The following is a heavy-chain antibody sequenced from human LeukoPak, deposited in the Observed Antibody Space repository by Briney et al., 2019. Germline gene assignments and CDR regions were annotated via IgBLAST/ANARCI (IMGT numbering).Heavy chain of an antibody. CDR3: ASESPLGYCSGGSCPYYFDY. CDR2: IYTSGST. V-gene: IGHV4-61*02. Sequence: SQTPSLTCTVSGDSISSGDYYWSWIRQPAGNGLEWIGRIYTSGSTNYNPSLKSRVTISVDTSKNQFSLKLSSVTAADTAVYYCASESPLGYCSGGSCPYYFDYWGQGTLVTVSS. CDR1: GDSISSGDYY. J-gene: IGHJ4*02. D-gene: IGHD2-15*01.